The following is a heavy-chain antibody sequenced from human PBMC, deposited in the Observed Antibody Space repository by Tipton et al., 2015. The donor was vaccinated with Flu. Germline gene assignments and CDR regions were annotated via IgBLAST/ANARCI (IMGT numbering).Heavy chain of an antibody. CDR3: ARDISRQGDY. CDR1: GYTFIAHY. Sequence: QVQLVQSGAELKKPGASVKVSCKGSGYTFIAHYMHWVRQAPGQGLEWMGVINPSDGSTTSAQKFQGRVTMTWDTSTSTVFMELSSLKPEDTAVYYCARDISRQGDYWGQGTLVSVSS. V-gene: IGHV1-46*01. CDR2: INPSDGST. J-gene: IGHJ4*02.